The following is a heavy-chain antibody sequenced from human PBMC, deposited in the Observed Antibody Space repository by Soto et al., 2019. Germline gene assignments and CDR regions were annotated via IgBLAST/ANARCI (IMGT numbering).Heavy chain of an antibody. CDR1: VYSFTSYW. Sequence: GESLKISCKGSVYSFTSYWISWVRQMPGKGLEWMGRIDPSDSYTNYSPSFQGHVTISADKSISTAYLQWSSLKASDTAMYYCARVKAAADFFDAFDIWGQGTTVTVSS. CDR3: ARVKAAADFFDAFDI. J-gene: IGHJ3*02. D-gene: IGHD6-13*01. CDR2: IDPSDSYT. V-gene: IGHV5-10-1*01.